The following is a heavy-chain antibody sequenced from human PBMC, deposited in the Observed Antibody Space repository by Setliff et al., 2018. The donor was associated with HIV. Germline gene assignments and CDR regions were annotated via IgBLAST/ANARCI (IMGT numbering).Heavy chain of an antibody. D-gene: IGHD4-17*01. V-gene: IGHV4-34*01. Sequence: SETLSLTCAVYGAPFSGFHWGWIRQSPGKGLEWIGEIDHSGSTKYNPSLKSRVILSVDTSKNQFSLKIDSVIAADTAVYFCARVGTTVTTRETYKWFDPWVPETLLVTVSS. CDR1: GAPFSGFH. CDR2: IDHSGST. J-gene: IGHJ5*02. CDR3: ARVGTTVTTRETYKWFDP.